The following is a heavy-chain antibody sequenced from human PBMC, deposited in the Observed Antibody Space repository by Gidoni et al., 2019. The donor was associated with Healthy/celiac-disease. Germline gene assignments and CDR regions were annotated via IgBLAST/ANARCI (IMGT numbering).Heavy chain of an antibody. V-gene: IGHV3-9*01. Sequence: EVQLVESGGGLVQPGRSLRLSCAASGFTFDDYAMHWVRQAPGKGLEWVSGISWNSGSIGYADSVKGRFTISRDNAKNSLYLQMNSLRAEDTALYYCAKDFWGSANGGYFDYWGQGTLVTVSS. J-gene: IGHJ4*02. CDR3: AKDFWGSANGGYFDY. D-gene: IGHD3-16*01. CDR2: ISWNSGSI. CDR1: GFTFDDYA.